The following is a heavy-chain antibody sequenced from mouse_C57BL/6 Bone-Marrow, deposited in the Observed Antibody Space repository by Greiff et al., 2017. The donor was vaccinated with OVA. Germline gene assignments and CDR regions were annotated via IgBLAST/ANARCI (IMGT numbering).Heavy chain of an antibody. Sequence: DVKLQESGPELVKPGASVKIPCKASGYTFTDYNMDWVKQSHGKSLEWIGDINPNNGGTIYNQKFKGKATLTVDKSSSTAYMELRSLTSEDTAAYYCARSRSPYYDYDGGGFDYWGQGTTLTVSS. CDR1: GYTFTDYN. D-gene: IGHD2-4*01. CDR3: ARSRSPYYDYDGGGFDY. J-gene: IGHJ2*01. CDR2: INPNNGGT. V-gene: IGHV1-18*01.